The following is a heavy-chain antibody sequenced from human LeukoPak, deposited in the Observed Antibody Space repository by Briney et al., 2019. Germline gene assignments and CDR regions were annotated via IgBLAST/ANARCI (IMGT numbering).Heavy chain of an antibody. CDR3: ARDNAVGATTNWFDP. CDR2: ISSSSSYI. J-gene: IGHJ5*02. Sequence: GGSLRLSCAASGFTFSSYSMNWVRQAPGKGLEWGSSISSSSSYIYYADSVKGRFTISRGNAKNSLYLQMNSLRAEDTAVYYCARDNAVGATTNWFDPWGQGTLVTVSS. CDR1: GFTFSSYS. D-gene: IGHD1-26*01. V-gene: IGHV3-21*01.